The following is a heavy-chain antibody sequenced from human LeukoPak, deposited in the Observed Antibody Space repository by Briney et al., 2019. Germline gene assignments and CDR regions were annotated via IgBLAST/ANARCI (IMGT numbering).Heavy chain of an antibody. V-gene: IGHV4-59*08. CDR3: AGSRFLEWLLPDYFDY. J-gene: IGHJ4*02. D-gene: IGHD3-3*01. CDR2: IYYSGST. Sequence: PSETLSLTCAVYGGSFSSYYWSWIRQPPGEGLEWIGYIYYSGSTNYNPSLKSRVTISVDTSKNQFSLKLSSVTAADTAVYYCAGSRFLEWLLPDYFDYWGQGTLVTVSS. CDR1: GGSFSSYY.